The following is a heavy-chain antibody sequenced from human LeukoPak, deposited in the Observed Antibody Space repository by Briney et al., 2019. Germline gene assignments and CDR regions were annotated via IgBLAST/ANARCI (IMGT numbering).Heavy chain of an antibody. D-gene: IGHD1-26*01. V-gene: IGHV4-34*01. CDR2: INHSGNT. J-gene: IGHJ4*02. CDR3: ARQGSGSSYYYYTFPY. Sequence: SETLSLTCAVYGGSLSGYYWSWIRQPPGKGLEWIGEINHSGNTNYNPSLKSRVTMSVGTSMNHFYLKLSSVTAADTAVYYCARQGSGSSYYYYTFPYWGQGTLVTVSS. CDR1: GGSLSGYY.